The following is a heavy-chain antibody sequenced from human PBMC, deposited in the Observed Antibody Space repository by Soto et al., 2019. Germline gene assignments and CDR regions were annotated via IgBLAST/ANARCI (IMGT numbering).Heavy chain of an antibody. CDR3: ARDFFDSSDYTTDWFDP. J-gene: IGHJ5*02. CDR1: GDSISNSRFY. D-gene: IGHD3-22*01. V-gene: IGHV4-39*01. Sequence: SETLSLTCSVSGDSISNSRFYWAWIRQPPGEGLEWIGSIYHTGNAYYNPSLKSRVTISVDTSKNRFSLKLTSVTAADAALYYCARDFFDSSDYTTDWFDPWGQGTLVTVS. CDR2: IYHTGNA.